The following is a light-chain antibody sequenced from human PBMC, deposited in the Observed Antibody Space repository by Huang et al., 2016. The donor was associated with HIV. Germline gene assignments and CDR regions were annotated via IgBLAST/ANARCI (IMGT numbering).Light chain of an antibody. V-gene: IGKV3-11*01. CDR2: DAS. Sequence: EIVLTQSPVTLSRSPGQRATLSCRASQSVDTYLAWYQQKPGQAPRLRIYDASNRATGIQARFSGSGSGTDFTLTISSLEPDDFVLYFCQQRSTWPPTFGGGTTMEIK. J-gene: IGKJ4*01. CDR3: QQRSTWPPT. CDR1: QSVDTY.